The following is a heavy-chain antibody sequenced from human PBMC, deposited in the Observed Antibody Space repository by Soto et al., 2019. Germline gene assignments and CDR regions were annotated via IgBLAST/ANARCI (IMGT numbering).Heavy chain of an antibody. CDR2: IKSKTDGGTT. V-gene: IGHV3-15*07. J-gene: IGHJ6*02. CDR3: TTIRVDRYYCGMDV. Sequence: EVQLVESGGGLVKPGGSLRLSCAASGFTFSNAWMNWVRQAPGKGLEWVGRIKSKTDGGTTDYAAPVKGRFTISRDDSKNTLHLQMNSMTTEDTAVYYCTTIRVDRYYCGMDVWGRGTTVTVSS. D-gene: IGHD3-22*01. CDR1: GFTFSNAW.